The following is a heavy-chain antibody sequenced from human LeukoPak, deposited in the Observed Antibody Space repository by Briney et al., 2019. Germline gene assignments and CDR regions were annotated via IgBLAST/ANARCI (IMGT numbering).Heavy chain of an antibody. J-gene: IGHJ4*02. CDR2: TSYDGSNK. CDR1: GFTFSSYS. Sequence: GGSLRLSCAASGFTFSSYSMNWVRQAPGKGLEWVAFTSYDGSNKYYADSVKGRFTISRDNSKNTLYLQMNSLRAEDTAVYYCAKSGARMATNFDYWGQGTLVTVSS. CDR3: AKSGARMATNFDY. V-gene: IGHV3-30*18. D-gene: IGHD5-24*01.